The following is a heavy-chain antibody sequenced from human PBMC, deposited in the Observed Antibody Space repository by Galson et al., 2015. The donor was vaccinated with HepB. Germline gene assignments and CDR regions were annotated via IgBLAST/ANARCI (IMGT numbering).Heavy chain of an antibody. Sequence: SLRLSCAASGFTFSGRSMNWVRQAPGKGLERVSSISSSSSYIHYADSVKGRFTISRDNAKNSLYLQMNSLRAEDTAVYYCAREYCSTTSCYAGVFDPWGQGTLVTGSS. CDR1: GFTFSGRS. J-gene: IGHJ5*02. V-gene: IGHV3-21*01. D-gene: IGHD2-2*01. CDR3: AREYCSTTSCYAGVFDP. CDR2: ISSSSSYI.